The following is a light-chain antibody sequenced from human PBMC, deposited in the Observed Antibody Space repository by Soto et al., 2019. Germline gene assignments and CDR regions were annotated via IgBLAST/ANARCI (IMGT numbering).Light chain of an antibody. V-gene: IGKV3-20*01. CDR1: QSVSTSY. CDR2: GAS. Sequence: IVLTQSPGTLSLSPGERATLSCRASQSVSTSYLAWYQQKPGQAPRLLIYGASSRATGIPDRFSGSGSGTDFTLTISRLEPEDFAVYSCQLYGGSPLYTFGQGTKVEIK. J-gene: IGKJ2*01. CDR3: QLYGGSPLYT.